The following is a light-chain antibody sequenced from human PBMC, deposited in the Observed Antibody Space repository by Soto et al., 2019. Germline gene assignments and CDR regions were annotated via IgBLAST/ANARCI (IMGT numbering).Light chain of an antibody. CDR2: EVS. CDR1: SSDVGSHNL. V-gene: IGLV2-14*02. Sequence: SALTQPASVSGSPGQSITISCTGTSSDVGSHNLVSWYQQHPGKAPKLMIYEVSQRPSGVSNRFSASKSGNTASLTISGLQAEDEADYYCSSYISSSTPVVFGGGTKLTVL. CDR3: SSYISSSTPVV. J-gene: IGLJ2*01.